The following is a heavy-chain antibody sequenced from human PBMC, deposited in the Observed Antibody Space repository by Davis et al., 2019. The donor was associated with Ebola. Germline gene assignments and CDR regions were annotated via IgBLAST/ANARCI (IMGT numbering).Heavy chain of an antibody. V-gene: IGHV3-23*01. CDR1: QFTFRSYA. D-gene: IGHD2-2*01. Sequence: GGSLRLSCAASQFTFRSYAMSWVRQAPGKGLEWVSGIGSGRGGATYYTDSVGGRFTISRDNSRSTLYLQMSRLRAEDTAIYYCVKGTSWLYTSWYFDAWGQGTLVTVSS. J-gene: IGHJ4*02. CDR2: IGSGRGGAT. CDR3: VKGTSWLYTSWYFDA.